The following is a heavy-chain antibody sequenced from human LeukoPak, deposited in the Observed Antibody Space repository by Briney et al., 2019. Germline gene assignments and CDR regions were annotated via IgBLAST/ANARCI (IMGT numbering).Heavy chain of an antibody. Sequence: LRLSXXASXXSXSTFVMHWVRQAXGKGLEWVAVIRPDGSHISYVDPVKGRFTISRDNSNNMLYLQMSSLRAEDTALYYCLREVDWKYAFDYWGRGTLVTVSS. CDR3: LREVDWKYAFDY. D-gene: IGHD1-7*01. V-gene: IGHV3-33*01. CDR1: XXSXSTFV. J-gene: IGHJ4*02. CDR2: IRPDGSHI.